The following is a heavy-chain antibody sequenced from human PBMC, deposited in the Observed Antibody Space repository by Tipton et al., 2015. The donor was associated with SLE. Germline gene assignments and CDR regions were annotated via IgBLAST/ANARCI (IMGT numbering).Heavy chain of an antibody. Sequence: SLRLSCAASEFTFSIYAMHWVRQAPGKGLEWVAVISYDGSNKYYADSVKGRFTISRDNSKNTLYLQMNSLRAEDTAVYYCARDEGDYIWGSYRYFDYWGQGTLVTVSS. V-gene: IGHV3-30*04. J-gene: IGHJ4*02. CDR2: ISYDGSNK. CDR1: EFTFSIYA. D-gene: IGHD3-16*02. CDR3: ARDEGDYIWGSYRYFDY.